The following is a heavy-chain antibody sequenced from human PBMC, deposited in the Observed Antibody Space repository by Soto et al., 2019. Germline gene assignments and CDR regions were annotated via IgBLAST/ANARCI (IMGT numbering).Heavy chain of an antibody. J-gene: IGHJ3*02. V-gene: IGHV1-69*13. CDR2: IIPIFGTA. CDR1: GGTFGSYA. D-gene: IGHD3-22*01. CDR3: ASASYYDSSGYPDAFDI. Sequence: SVKVSCKASGGTFGSYAISWVRQAPGQGLEWMGGIIPIFGTANYAQKFQGRVTITADESTSTAYMELSSLRSEDTAVYYCASASYYDSSGYPDAFDIWGQGTMVTVSS.